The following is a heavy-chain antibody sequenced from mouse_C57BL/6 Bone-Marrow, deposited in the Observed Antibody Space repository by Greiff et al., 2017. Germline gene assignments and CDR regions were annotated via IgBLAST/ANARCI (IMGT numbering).Heavy chain of an antibody. J-gene: IGHJ3*01. CDR2: ISRGSSTI. CDR3: ARGPWFAY. Sequence: EVQLVESGGGLVKPGGSLKLSCAASGFTFSDYGMHWVRQAPEKGLEWVAYISRGSSTIYYADTVKGRFTISRDNAKNTLCLQMTSLRSEDTAMYYCARGPWFAYWGQGTLVTVSA. V-gene: IGHV5-17*01. CDR1: GFTFSDYG.